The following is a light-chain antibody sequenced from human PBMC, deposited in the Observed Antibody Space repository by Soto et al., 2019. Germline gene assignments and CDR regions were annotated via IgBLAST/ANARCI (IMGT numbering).Light chain of an antibody. Sequence: QSVLTQPPSASGSPGQSVTISCTGTSSDVGGYDYVSWYQQHPGKVPKLMIYEVSKRPSGVPDRFSGSKSVNTASLTVSGLQAEDEADYYCSSYAGSNTDYVFGTGTKLTVL. CDR2: EVS. V-gene: IGLV2-8*01. J-gene: IGLJ1*01. CDR3: SSYAGSNTDYV. CDR1: SSDVGGYDY.